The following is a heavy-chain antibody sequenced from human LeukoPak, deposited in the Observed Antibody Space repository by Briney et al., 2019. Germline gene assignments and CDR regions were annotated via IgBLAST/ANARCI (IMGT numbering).Heavy chain of an antibody. D-gene: IGHD2-2*01. V-gene: IGHV4-34*01. J-gene: IGHJ4*02. CDR3: ARGLGNNTRAFDY. CDR1: GGSFSGYY. Sequence: SETLSLTCAVYGGSFSGYYWSWIRQPPGKGLEWIGEINHSGSTNYNPSLKSRVTISVDTSKNQFSLKLSSVTAADTAVYYCARGLGNNTRAFDYWGQGTLVTVSS. CDR2: INHSGST.